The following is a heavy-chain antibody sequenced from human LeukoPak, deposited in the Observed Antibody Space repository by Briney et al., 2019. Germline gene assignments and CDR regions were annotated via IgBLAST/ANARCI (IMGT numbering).Heavy chain of an antibody. Sequence: PSETLSLTCTVSGGSVSSSSYYWGWIRQPPGKGLEWVGCIYNSGSTYYDPSLKSRVTISVDTSKNQVSLKVNSVTAADTAVYYCARRGSSGRSFDYWGQGTLVIVSS. CDR1: GGSVSSSSYY. V-gene: IGHV4-39*01. CDR2: IYNSGST. CDR3: ARRGSSGRSFDY. D-gene: IGHD6-25*01. J-gene: IGHJ4*02.